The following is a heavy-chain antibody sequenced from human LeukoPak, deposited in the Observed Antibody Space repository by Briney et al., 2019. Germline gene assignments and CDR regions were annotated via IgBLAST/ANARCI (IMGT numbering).Heavy chain of an antibody. J-gene: IGHJ5*02. CDR3: ARGVGSSSSNWFDP. V-gene: IGHV4-61*02. Sequence: SQTLSLTCTVSGDSISSGTYYWSWIRQPAGKGQEWIGRVYSSGGTNYNPSLKSRVTISIDTSKNQFSLKLSSVTAADTATYYCARGVGSSSSNWFDPWGQGTLVTVSS. D-gene: IGHD6-6*01. CDR1: GDSISSGTYY. CDR2: VYSSGGT.